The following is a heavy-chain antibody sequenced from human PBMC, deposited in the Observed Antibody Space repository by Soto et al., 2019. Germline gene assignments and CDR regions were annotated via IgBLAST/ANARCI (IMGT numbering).Heavy chain of an antibody. J-gene: IGHJ4*02. CDR3: ARADCSGGSCYSGY. CDR2: ISAYNGNT. CDR1: GYTLTSYG. D-gene: IGHD2-15*01. V-gene: IGHV1-18*01. Sequence: ETPAKASSTASGYTLTSYGISWVQQAHEQGLEWMGWISAYNGNTNYAQKLQGRVTMTTDTSTSTAYMELRSLRSDDTVVYYCARADCSGGSCYSGYWGQGTLVTVSS.